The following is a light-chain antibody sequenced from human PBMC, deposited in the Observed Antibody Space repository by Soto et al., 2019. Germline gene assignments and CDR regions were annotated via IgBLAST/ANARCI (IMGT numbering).Light chain of an antibody. CDR2: DAS. V-gene: IGKV3-20*01. CDR3: QQYDTSPT. CDR1: QSLSSSS. J-gene: IGKJ1*01. Sequence: EIVLTQSPGTLSLSSGERATLSCRASQSLSSSSLAWYQQKPGQAPRLLIYDASSRATGIPDRFSGSGSGTDFTLTISRLEPEDFAVYHCQQYDTSPTFGQGTKVDIK.